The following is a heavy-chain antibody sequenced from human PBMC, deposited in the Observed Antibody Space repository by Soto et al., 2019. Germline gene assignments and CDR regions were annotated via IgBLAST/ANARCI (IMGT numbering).Heavy chain of an antibody. J-gene: IGHJ5*02. CDR1: GDSYSISTYS. CDR2: IYQSVVT. Sequence: SETLSLTCNMSGDSYSISTYSCSWIRQPPGKALQWIGFIYQSVVTSYNPSLASRVSISLDRSNNQCSLKLKSVTAADTAVYFCAGMPYTSGLRFDPWGPGTLVTVSS. CDR3: AGMPYTSGLRFDP. V-gene: IGHV4-30-2*01. D-gene: IGHD6-19*01.